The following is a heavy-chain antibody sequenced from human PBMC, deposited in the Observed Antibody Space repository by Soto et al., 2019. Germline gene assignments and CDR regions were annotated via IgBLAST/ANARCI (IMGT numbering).Heavy chain of an antibody. J-gene: IGHJ4*02. CDR1: GGSFNGYY. Sequence: QVPLQQWGAGLVKPSETLSLTCAVYGGSFNGYYWGWIRQSPMKGLEWIGEINNSGRTNYKPSFRGRFAISVDASQNQFSVRLASMTAPDTALYYCARGDYCSDGICYKASTDYWGQGTQVTVSS. D-gene: IGHD2-15*01. V-gene: IGHV4-34*01. CDR3: ARGDYCSDGICYKASTDY. CDR2: INNSGRT.